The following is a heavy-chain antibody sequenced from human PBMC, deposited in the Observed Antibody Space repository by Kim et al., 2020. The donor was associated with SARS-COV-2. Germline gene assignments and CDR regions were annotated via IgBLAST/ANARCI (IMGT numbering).Heavy chain of an antibody. V-gene: IGHV3-30*18. CDR3: AKKGVTAAGHNCFDP. D-gene: IGHD6-13*01. Sequence: GGSLRLSCAASGFTFSSYGMNWVRQAPGKGLEWVAVISFDGSKKLYADSVKGRFTISRDNAKNTVDLQMNSLRDEDTAVYYCAKKGVTAAGHNCFDPWGQGTLVTVSS. CDR1: GFTFSSYG. J-gene: IGHJ5*02. CDR2: ISFDGSKK.